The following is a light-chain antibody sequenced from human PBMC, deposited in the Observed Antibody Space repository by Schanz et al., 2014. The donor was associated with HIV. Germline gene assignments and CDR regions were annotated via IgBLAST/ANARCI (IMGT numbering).Light chain of an antibody. Sequence: DIQMTQSPSSLSASVGGRVTITCRASQSISSWLAWYQQKPGKAPKLLIYAASSLHSGVPSRFSGSGSGTEFTLTINSLQPEDFATYYCQQYSSYSPTFGQGTKVEV. V-gene: IGKV1-5*01. CDR3: QQYSSYSPT. J-gene: IGKJ1*01. CDR1: QSISSW. CDR2: AAS.